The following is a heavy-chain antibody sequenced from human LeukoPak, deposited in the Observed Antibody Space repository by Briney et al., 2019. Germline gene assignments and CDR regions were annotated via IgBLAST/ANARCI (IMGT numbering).Heavy chain of an antibody. V-gene: IGHV3-64*01. J-gene: IGHJ4*02. CDR2: ISGNGGST. Sequence: GRSLRLSCAASGFTFSSYPMHWVRQAPGKGLEYVSAISGNGGSTYYANSVKGRFTISRDNSKNTLYLQMGSLRAEDMAVYYCARVIYSGYDYYFDYWGQGTLVTVSS. CDR3: ARVIYSGYDYYFDY. CDR1: GFTFSSYP. D-gene: IGHD5-12*01.